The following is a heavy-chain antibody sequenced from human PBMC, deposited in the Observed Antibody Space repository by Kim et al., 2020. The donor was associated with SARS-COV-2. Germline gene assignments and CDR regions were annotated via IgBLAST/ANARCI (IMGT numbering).Heavy chain of an antibody. V-gene: IGHV1-69*13. J-gene: IGHJ6*02. CDR2: IIPIFGTA. D-gene: IGHD6-13*01. Sequence: SVKVSCKASGGTFSSYAISWVRQAPGQGLEWMGGIIPIFGTANYAQKFQGRVTITADESTSTAYMELSSLRSEDTAVYYCARVQDSSSWYEFGYYGMDVWGQGTTVTVSS. CDR3: ARVQDSSSWYEFGYYGMDV. CDR1: GGTFSSYA.